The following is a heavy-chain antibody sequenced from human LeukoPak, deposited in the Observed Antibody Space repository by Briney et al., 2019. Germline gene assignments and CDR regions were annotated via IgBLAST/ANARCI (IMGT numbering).Heavy chain of an antibody. CDR2: IYYSGST. CDR3: ARRGILTGYYFFDY. Sequence: PSETLSLTCTVSGGSISSYYWSWIRQPPGEGLVWIGYIYYSGSTNYNPSLKSRVTISVDTSKNQFSLKLSSVTAADTAVYYCARRGILTGYYFFDYWGQGTLVTVSS. J-gene: IGHJ4*02. D-gene: IGHD3-9*01. V-gene: IGHV4-59*08. CDR1: GGSISSYY.